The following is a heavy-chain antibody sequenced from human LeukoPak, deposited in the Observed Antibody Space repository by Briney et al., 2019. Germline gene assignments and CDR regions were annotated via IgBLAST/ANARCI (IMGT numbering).Heavy chain of an antibody. J-gene: IGHJ4*02. D-gene: IGHD3-22*01. CDR1: GFTFSSYA. CDR3: AKDNRATMIEVLISYYFDY. CDR2: ISGSGDNT. V-gene: IGHV3-23*01. Sequence: GGSLRLSCAASGFTFSSYAMSWVRQAPGKGLEWVSGISGSGDNTYYADSVKGRFTISRDNSKNTLSLQRNSLRAEDTAVYYCAKDNRATMIEVLISYYFDYWGQGTLVTVSS.